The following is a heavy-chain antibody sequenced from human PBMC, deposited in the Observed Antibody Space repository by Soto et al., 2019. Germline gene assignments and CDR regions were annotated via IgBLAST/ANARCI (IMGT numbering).Heavy chain of an antibody. J-gene: IGHJ3*02. D-gene: IGHD2-8*01. V-gene: IGHV3-15*07. CDR2: IKSKKDGGAT. CDR1: GLTFINAR. Sequence: GGSLRLSCAASGLTFINARTNWVRQAPGKGLEWVGRIKSKKDGGATEYSATVKDRFTISRDDSKDSLYLQMNSLKTEDTAVYYCTTDAQWGIWGQGTMVTVSS. CDR3: TTDAQWGI.